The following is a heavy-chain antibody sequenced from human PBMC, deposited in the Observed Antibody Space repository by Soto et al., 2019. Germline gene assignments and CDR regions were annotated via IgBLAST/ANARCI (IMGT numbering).Heavy chain of an antibody. Sequence: QVQLVQSGAEVKKPGASVKVSCKASGHTFTTYGITWVRQAPGQGLEWMGWISAYNGNTNYAQKLQGRVTMTTDTCTSTAYMELRSLRSDDTAVYYCARDRIVVVVAAPEAFDIWGQGTMVTVSS. D-gene: IGHD2-15*01. CDR1: GHTFTTYG. J-gene: IGHJ3*02. CDR2: ISAYNGNT. V-gene: IGHV1-18*01. CDR3: ARDRIVVVVAAPEAFDI.